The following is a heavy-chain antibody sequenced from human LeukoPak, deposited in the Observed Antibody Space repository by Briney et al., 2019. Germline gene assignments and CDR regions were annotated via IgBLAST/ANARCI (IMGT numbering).Heavy chain of an antibody. D-gene: IGHD4-17*01. J-gene: IGHJ4*02. V-gene: IGHV3-15*01. CDR3: TTEDYDDYVPDF. Sequence: PGGSLRLSCAASGFTFSNAWMSWVRQAPGKGLKWVGQIRSKTDGGTTDYAAPVKGRFTISRDDSKNTLYLQMNSLKTEDTAVYYCTTEDYDDYVPDFWGQGTLVTVSS. CDR2: IRSKTDGGTT. CDR1: GFTFSNAW.